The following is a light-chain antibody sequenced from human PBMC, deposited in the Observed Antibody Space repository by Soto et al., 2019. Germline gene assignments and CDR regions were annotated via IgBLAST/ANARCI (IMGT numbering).Light chain of an antibody. Sequence: DIVLTQSPGTLSLSPGERASLSCRASESVTDYLAWYQQKPGQAPRLLVYDVSNRAAGIPTRFSGGGSGTDFTLTISNVEPEDFAVYYCQQRSDWPWTFGQGTKVDIK. CDR3: QQRSDWPWT. CDR1: ESVTDY. J-gene: IGKJ1*01. CDR2: DVS. V-gene: IGKV3-11*01.